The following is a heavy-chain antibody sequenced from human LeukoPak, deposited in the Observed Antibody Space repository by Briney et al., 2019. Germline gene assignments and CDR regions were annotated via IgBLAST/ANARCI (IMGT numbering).Heavy chain of an antibody. CDR2: IYYSGST. D-gene: IGHD3-22*01. CDR1: GGSIGSSY. V-gene: IGHV4-59*01. CDR3: ARGDAGYYYTY. J-gene: IGHJ4*02. Sequence: SETLSLTCTVSGGSIGSSYWSWIRQPPGKGLEWIGYIYYSGSTNYNPSLKSRVTISVDTSKNQFSLKLSSVTAADTAVYYCARGDAGYYYTYWGQGTLVTVSS.